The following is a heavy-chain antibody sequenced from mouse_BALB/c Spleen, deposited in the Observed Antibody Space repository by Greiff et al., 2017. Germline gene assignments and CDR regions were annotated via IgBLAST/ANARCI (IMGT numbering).Heavy chain of an antibody. V-gene: IGHV1-82*01. D-gene: IGHD2-14*01. CDR1: GYAFSSSW. CDR2: IYPGDGDT. Sequence: VQLQQSGPELVKPGASVKISCKASGYAFSSSWMNWVKQRPGQGLEWIGRIYPGDGDTNYNGKFKGKATLTADKSSSTAYMQLSSLTSVDSAVYFCARRYDDAMDYWGQGTSVTVSS. J-gene: IGHJ4*01. CDR3: ARRYDDAMDY.